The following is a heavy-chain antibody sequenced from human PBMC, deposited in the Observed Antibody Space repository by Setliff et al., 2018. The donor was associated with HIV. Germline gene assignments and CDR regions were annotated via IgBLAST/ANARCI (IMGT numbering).Heavy chain of an antibody. CDR2: ISSSSESI. D-gene: IGHD5-18*01. CDR3: AYSLPPGYSYIYDAFDI. J-gene: IGHJ3*02. CDR1: GFTLSTYS. V-gene: IGHV3-48*01. Sequence: GGSLRLSCAASGFTLSTYSINWVRQAPGQGLEWVSFISSSSESISYADSVKGRFTISRDNGKNSLYLQMNSLRAEDTAVYYCAYSLPPGYSYIYDAFDIWGQGTMVTVSS.